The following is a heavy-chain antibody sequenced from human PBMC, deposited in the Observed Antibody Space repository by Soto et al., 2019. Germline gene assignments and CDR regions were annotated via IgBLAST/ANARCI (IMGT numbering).Heavy chain of an antibody. CDR1: GGRFSSYA. Sequence: SVKVSCKASGGRFSSYAISWVRQAPGQGLEWMGGIIPIFGTANYAQKFQGRVTITADESTSTAYMELSSLRSEDTAVYYCAREAVYYDILTGYYAYCYYGMDVWGQGTTVTVSS. CDR2: IIPIFGTA. V-gene: IGHV1-69*13. J-gene: IGHJ6*02. D-gene: IGHD3-9*01. CDR3: AREAVYYDILTGYYAYCYYGMDV.